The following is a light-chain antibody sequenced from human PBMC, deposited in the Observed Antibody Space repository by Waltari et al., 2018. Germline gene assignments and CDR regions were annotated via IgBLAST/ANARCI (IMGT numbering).Light chain of an antibody. Sequence: EIVLTQSPVTLSLSPGERATLSCRASQSVSRALAWYQQKPGQAPRLLIYGASNRATVIPDRFSGSGSGTDFSLTISRLDPEDVAVYYCQHYERLPATFGQGTKVEIK. J-gene: IGKJ1*01. V-gene: IGKV3-20*01. CDR2: GAS. CDR1: QSVSRA. CDR3: QHYERLPAT.